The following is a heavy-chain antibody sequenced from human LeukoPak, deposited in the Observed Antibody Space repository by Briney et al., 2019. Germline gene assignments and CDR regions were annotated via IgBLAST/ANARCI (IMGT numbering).Heavy chain of an antibody. V-gene: IGHV1-69*04. CDR3: ARDGSTHYDFWSGYYAFDY. CDR1: GGTFSSYT. Sequence: SVKVSCKASGGTFSSYTISWVRRAPGQGLEWMGRIIPILGIANYAQKFQGRVTITADKSTSTAYMELSSLRSEDTAVYYCARDGSTHYDFWSGYYAFDYWGQGTLVTVSS. J-gene: IGHJ4*02. D-gene: IGHD3-3*01. CDR2: IIPILGIA.